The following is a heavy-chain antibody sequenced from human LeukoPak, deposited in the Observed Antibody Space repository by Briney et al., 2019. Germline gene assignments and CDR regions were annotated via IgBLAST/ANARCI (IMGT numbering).Heavy chain of an antibody. CDR3: AKGGYSSGWRNYFDY. Sequence: PGGSLGLSCAASGFTFSSYGITWVRQAPGKGLEWVPTISATGGSTYYADSVKGRFTISRDNSKDTLYLQMNSLRAEDTAVYYCAKGGYSSGWRNYFDYWGQGTPVTVSS. CDR2: ISATGGST. CDR1: GFTFSSYG. D-gene: IGHD6-19*01. J-gene: IGHJ4*02. V-gene: IGHV3-23*01.